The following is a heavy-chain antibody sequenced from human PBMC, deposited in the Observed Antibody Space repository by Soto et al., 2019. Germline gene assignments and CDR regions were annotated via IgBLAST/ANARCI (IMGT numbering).Heavy chain of an antibody. CDR2: FDPDEAET. CDR3: TTYHGDYNFDH. D-gene: IGHD4-17*01. Sequence: QVPLVQSGAEVKKPGASVKVSCKVSGYTLNEVAMHWVRQAPGKGLEWLGGFDPDEAETIYAQYFQGRVTMTEDTSTDTVYMELSSLRSEDTALYFCTTYHGDYNFDHWGQGTLVTVSS. V-gene: IGHV1-24*01. J-gene: IGHJ5*02. CDR1: GYTLNEVA.